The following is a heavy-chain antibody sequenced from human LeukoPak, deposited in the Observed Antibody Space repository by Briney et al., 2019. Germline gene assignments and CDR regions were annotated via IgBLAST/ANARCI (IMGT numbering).Heavy chain of an antibody. CDR3: ARDPGDPSSSWHPDYYYYGMDV. Sequence: GGSLRLSCAASGFTFSSYEMNWVRQAPGKGLEWVSYISSSGSTIYYADSVKGRFTFSRDNAKNSLYLQMHSLRAEDTAVYYCARDPGDPSSSWHPDYYYYGMDVWGQGTTVTVSS. V-gene: IGHV3-48*03. CDR2: ISSSGSTI. CDR1: GFTFSSYE. D-gene: IGHD6-13*01. J-gene: IGHJ6*02.